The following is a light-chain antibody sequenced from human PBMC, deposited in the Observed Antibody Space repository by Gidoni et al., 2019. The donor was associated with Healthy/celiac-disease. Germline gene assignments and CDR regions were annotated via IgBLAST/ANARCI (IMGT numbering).Light chain of an antibody. CDR1: QSVSSSY. J-gene: IGKJ4*01. CDR2: GAS. Sequence: ELVLTPSPGTLSLSPGERATLSCRASQSVSSSYLAWYQQKPGQAPRLLIYGASSRATGIPDRFSGRGSGTDFTLTISRLEPEKFAVYYCQQYGSSPTFGGGTKVEIK. V-gene: IGKV3-20*01. CDR3: QQYGSSPT.